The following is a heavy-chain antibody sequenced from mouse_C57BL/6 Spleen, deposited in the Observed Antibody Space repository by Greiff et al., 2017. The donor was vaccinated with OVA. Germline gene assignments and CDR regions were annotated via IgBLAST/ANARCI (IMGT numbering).Heavy chain of an antibody. CDR3: ARDVYGNYDY. Sequence: DVKLVESGGGLVQSGRSLRLSCATSGFTFSDFYMEWVRQAPGKGLEWIAASRNKANDYTTEYSASVKGRFIVSRDTSQSILYLQMNALRAEDTAIYYCARDVYGNYDYWGQGTTLTVSS. CDR2: SRNKANDYTT. CDR1: GFTFSDFY. D-gene: IGHD2-1*01. J-gene: IGHJ2*01. V-gene: IGHV7-1*01.